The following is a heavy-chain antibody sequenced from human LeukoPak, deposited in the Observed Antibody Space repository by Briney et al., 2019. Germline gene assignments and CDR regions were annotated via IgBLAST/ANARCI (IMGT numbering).Heavy chain of an antibody. D-gene: IGHD4-17*01. CDR3: TRVPYGDYWSSDY. Sequence: GGSLRLSCAASGFSFDDYAMHWVRQAPGKGLEWVSGISWKSGSIGYADSVKGRFTISRDNAKNSLFLQMNSLRVEDTAIYYCTRVPYGDYWSSDYWGQGTLVTVSS. J-gene: IGHJ4*02. V-gene: IGHV3-9*01. CDR1: GFSFDDYA. CDR2: ISWKSGSI.